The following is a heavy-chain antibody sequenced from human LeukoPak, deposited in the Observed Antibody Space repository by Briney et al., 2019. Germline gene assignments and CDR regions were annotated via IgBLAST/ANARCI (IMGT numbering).Heavy chain of an antibody. V-gene: IGHV3-33*01. CDR1: GFTFSSYG. CDR3: ARDYGSGLFSQTPDY. Sequence: PGGSLRLSCAASGFTFSSYGMHWVRQAPGKGLEWVAVIWYDGSNKYYADSVKGRFTISRDNSKNTLYLQMNSLRAEDTAVYYCARDYGSGLFSQTPDYWGQGTLVTVSS. CDR2: IWYDGSNK. D-gene: IGHD3-10*01. J-gene: IGHJ4*02.